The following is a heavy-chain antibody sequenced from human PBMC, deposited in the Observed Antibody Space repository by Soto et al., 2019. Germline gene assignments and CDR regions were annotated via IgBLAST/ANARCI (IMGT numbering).Heavy chain of an antibody. V-gene: IGHV4-30-4*08. Sequence: QVQLQQSGPGLVEPSQTLSLTCAVSGGSISSEYFHWTWIRQSPGKGLEWIGYIYYTGSIMYNPSFKSRLTMAVDTTKNQFSLQLTSVTAADTAVYFCAREDDGGDRDYYGLDVWGQGTTVTVSS. CDR2: IYYTGSI. CDR3: AREDDGGDRDYYGLDV. J-gene: IGHJ6*02. CDR1: GGSISSEYFH. D-gene: IGHD2-21*02.